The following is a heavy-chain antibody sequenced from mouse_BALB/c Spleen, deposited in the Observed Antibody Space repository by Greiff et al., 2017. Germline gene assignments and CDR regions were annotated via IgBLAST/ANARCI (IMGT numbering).Heavy chain of an antibody. Sequence: EVKLVESGGGLVKPGGSLKLSCAASGFTFSDYYMYWVRQTPEKRLEWVATISDGGSYTYYPDSVKGRFTISRDNAKNNLYLQMSSLMSDDTAMYYCAREGYYGSSYYAMDYWGQGTSVTVSS. CDR1: GFTFSDYY. CDR2: ISDGGSYT. J-gene: IGHJ4*01. D-gene: IGHD1-1*01. V-gene: IGHV5-4*02. CDR3: AREGYYGSSYYAMDY.